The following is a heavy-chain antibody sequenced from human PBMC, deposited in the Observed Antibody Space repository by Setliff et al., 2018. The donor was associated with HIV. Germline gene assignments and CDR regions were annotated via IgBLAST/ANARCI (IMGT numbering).Heavy chain of an antibody. CDR2: MCHGGNNN. V-gene: IGHV4-38-2*02. Sequence: PSETLSLTCGVSGYSISSDYCWGWIRQPPGKGLEWIGNMCHGGNNNYYNPSLKSRVTISVDTSKNQFSLTLNSVTAADTAVYYCARDRIEVLVDGPHDVFDIWGRGTMVTVSS. CDR1: GYSISSDYC. CDR3: ARDRIEVLVDGPHDVFDI. D-gene: IGHD2-2*01. J-gene: IGHJ3*02.